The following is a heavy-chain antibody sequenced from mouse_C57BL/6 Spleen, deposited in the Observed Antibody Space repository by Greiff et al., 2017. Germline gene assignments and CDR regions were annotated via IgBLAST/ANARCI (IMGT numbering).Heavy chain of an antibody. Sequence: VMLVESEGGLVQPGSSMKLSCTASGFTFSDYYMAWVRQVPEKGLEWVANITYDGSSTYYLDSLKSRFIISRDNAKNILYLQMSSLKSEDTATYYCARGYDYDSYYFDYWGQGTTLTVSS. CDR2: ITYDGSST. CDR3: ARGYDYDSYYFDY. J-gene: IGHJ2*01. D-gene: IGHD2-4*01. V-gene: IGHV5-16*01. CDR1: GFTFSDYY.